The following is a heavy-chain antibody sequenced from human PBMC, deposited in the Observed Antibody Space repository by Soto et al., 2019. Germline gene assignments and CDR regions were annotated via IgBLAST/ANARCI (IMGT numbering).Heavy chain of an antibody. CDR3: ARGGVTTYYYYYYMDV. J-gene: IGHJ6*03. Sequence: GSLRLSCAASGFTFSSYNMNWVRQAPGKGLEWVSSISSSSSYIYYADSVKGRFTISRDNAKNSLYLQMNSLRAEDTAVYYCARGGVTTYYYYYYMDVWGKGTTVTVSS. CDR1: GFTFSSYN. V-gene: IGHV3-21*01. CDR2: ISSSSSYI. D-gene: IGHD4-4*01.